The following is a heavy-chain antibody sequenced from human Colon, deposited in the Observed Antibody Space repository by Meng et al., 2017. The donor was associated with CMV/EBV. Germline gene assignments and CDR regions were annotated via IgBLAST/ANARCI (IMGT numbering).Heavy chain of an antibody. D-gene: IGHD2-21*01. CDR1: GFRFDDVA. V-gene: IGHV3-20*04. CDR2: IDWNGGTT. Sequence: LSCAAAGFRFDDVAMSWVRQVPGKGLEWVAGIDWNGGTTQYAESVRGRFTVSKDNAKNSLYLQMNNLRPEDTALYYCAKDFMSAGDSWGRGTLVTVSS. J-gene: IGHJ4*02. CDR3: AKDFMSAGDS.